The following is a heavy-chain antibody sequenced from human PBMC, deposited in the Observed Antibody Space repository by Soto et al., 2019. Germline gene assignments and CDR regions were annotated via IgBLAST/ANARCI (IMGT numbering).Heavy chain of an antibody. CDR3: ARDRPTSSIRARDYYYAMDV. CDR1: GYSFITYG. Sequence: QVQLVQSGAEVKKPGASVKVSCKASGYSFITYGISWVRQAPGQGLEWMGWISTYNGNTNYAQKFQGRVTMTTDTSTTTGYRELRSLRSDDTAVYYCARDRPTSSIRARDYYYAMDVWGQGTTVTVSS. V-gene: IGHV1-18*01. D-gene: IGHD6-6*01. CDR2: ISTYNGNT. J-gene: IGHJ6*02.